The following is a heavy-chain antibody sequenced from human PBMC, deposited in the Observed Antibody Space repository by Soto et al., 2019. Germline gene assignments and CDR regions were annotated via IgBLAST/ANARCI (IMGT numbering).Heavy chain of an antibody. CDR3: AKGKYGIAAANYYFDY. V-gene: IGHV3-23*01. Sequence: GGSLRLSCTASGFTFSSYAMSWVRQAPGKGLEWVSAISGSGGSTYYADSVKGRFTISRDNSKNTLYLQMNSLRAEDTAVYYCAKGKYGIAAANYYFDYWGQGTLVTVSS. CDR1: GFTFSSYA. J-gene: IGHJ4*02. D-gene: IGHD6-13*01. CDR2: ISGSGGST.